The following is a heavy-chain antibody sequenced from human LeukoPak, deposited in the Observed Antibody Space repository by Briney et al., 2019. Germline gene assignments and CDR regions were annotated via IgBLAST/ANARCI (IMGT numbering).Heavy chain of an antibody. J-gene: IGHJ4*02. CDR3: AKRYYDFPLDY. V-gene: IGHV3-23*01. Sequence: PGGSLRLSCAASGFTFSSYSMNWVRQAPGKGLEWVSSISANGCETHYADSVKGRFTISRDNSKITLYLQINNPRVEDTAVYYCAKRYYDFPLDYWGQGTLVTVS. D-gene: IGHD3-3*01. CDR1: GFTFSSYS. CDR2: ISANGCET.